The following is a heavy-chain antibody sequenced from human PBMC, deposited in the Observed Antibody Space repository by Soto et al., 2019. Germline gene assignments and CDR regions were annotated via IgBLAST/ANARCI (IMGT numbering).Heavy chain of an antibody. J-gene: IGHJ4*02. Sequence: GGSLRLSCAASGFTFSSRWMHWVRQAPGKGLVWVSRINSDGTTITYADSVKGRFTISRDNAKNTLYLQMNSPRAEDTAVYYCARGTQTTVTTRLFDCWGQGTLVTVSS. CDR3: ARGTQTTVTTRLFDC. D-gene: IGHD4-17*01. V-gene: IGHV3-74*01. CDR1: GFTFSSRW. CDR2: INSDGTTI.